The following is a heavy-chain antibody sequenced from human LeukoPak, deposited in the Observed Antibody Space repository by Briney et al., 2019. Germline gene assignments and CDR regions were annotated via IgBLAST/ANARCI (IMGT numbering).Heavy chain of an antibody. CDR3: ARGGYLSYSWYFDY. Sequence: SETLSLTCAVYGGSFSGYYWSWIRQPPGKGLEWIGEINHSGSTNYNPSLKSRVTISVDTSKNQFSLKLSSVTAADTAVYYCARGGYLSYSWYFDYWGQGTLVTVSS. CDR2: INHSGST. CDR1: GGSFSGYY. V-gene: IGHV4-34*01. J-gene: IGHJ4*02. D-gene: IGHD1-26*01.